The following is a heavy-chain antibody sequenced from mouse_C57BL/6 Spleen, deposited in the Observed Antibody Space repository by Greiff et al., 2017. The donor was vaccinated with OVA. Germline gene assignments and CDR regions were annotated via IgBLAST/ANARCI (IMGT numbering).Heavy chain of an antibody. Sequence: ESGPGLVKPSQSLSLTCSVTGYSITSGYYWNWIRQFPGNKLEWMGYISYDGSNNYNPSLKNRISITRDTSKNQFFLKLNSVTTEDTATYYCASYYYGSSYSWFAYWGQGTLVTVSA. J-gene: IGHJ3*01. CDR1: GYSITSGYY. V-gene: IGHV3-6*01. CDR2: ISYDGSN. D-gene: IGHD1-1*01. CDR3: ASYYYGSSYSWFAY.